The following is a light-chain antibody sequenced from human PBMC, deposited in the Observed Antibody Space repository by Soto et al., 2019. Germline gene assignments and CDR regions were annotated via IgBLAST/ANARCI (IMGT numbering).Light chain of an antibody. CDR3: SSYAGSNNFV. V-gene: IGLV2-8*01. J-gene: IGLJ1*01. CDR1: SSDVGGYNY. Sequence: QSALTQPPSASGSPGQSVTISCSGTSSDVGGYNYVSWHQQHPGKAPKLMIYEISRRPSGVPDRFSGSKSGNTASLIVSGLQAEDEADYYCSSYAGSNNFVFGTGTKVTGL. CDR2: EIS.